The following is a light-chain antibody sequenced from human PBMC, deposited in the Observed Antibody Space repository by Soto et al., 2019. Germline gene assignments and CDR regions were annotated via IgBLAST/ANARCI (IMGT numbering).Light chain of an antibody. CDR2: ENN. CDR3: GTWDSSLSTYA. CDR1: SSNIGNNY. J-gene: IGLJ1*01. Sequence: QSVLTQPPSVSAAPGQKVTISCSGSSSNIGNNYVSWYQQLPGTAPKLLIYENNKRPSGIPDRFSGSKSGTSATLGITGLQTGDEADYYCGTWDSSLSTYACGTGTKVTVL. V-gene: IGLV1-51*02.